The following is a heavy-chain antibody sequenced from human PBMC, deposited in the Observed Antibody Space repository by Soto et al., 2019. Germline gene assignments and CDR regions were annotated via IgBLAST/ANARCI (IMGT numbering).Heavy chain of an antibody. CDR1: GGSISSSYY. V-gene: IGHV4-39*06. J-gene: IGHJ4*02. CDR3: ARVFWYSGSYWEFDY. D-gene: IGHD1-26*01. Sequence: SETLSLTCTVSGGSISSSYYWGWIRQPPGKGLEWIGSIYYSGSTYYNPSLKSRVTISVDTSKNQFPLKLSSVTAADTAVYYCARVFWYSGSYWEFDYWGQGTLVTVS. CDR2: IYYSGST.